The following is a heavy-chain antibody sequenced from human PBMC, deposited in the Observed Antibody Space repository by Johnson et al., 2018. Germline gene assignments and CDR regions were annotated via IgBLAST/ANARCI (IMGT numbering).Heavy chain of an antibody. V-gene: IGHV3-21*05. J-gene: IGHJ5*02. CDR3: AGETIRGS. D-gene: IGHD3-10*01. Sequence: VQLVESGGGLVQPGGSLRLSCAASGFTFSSYSMNWVRQAPGKGLEWVSYISSSSSYISYADSVKGRFTISRDNSKNSLYLQMNSLRAEDTAVYYCAGETIRGSWGQGTLVTVSS. CDR1: GFTFSSYS. CDR2: ISSSSSYI.